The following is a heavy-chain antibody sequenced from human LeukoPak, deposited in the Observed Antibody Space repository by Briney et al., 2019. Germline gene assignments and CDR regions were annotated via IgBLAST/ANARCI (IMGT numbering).Heavy chain of an antibody. Sequence: GGSLRLSCAASGFTFSGYWMSWVRQAPGKGLEWVANIKQDGSEKYYVDSVKGRFTISRDNAKNSLYLQMNSLRAEDTAVYYCARDIAAVPYYFDYWGQGTLVTVSS. CDR1: GFTFSGYW. CDR2: IKQDGSEK. CDR3: ARDIAAVPYYFDY. D-gene: IGHD6-13*01. J-gene: IGHJ4*02. V-gene: IGHV3-7*01.